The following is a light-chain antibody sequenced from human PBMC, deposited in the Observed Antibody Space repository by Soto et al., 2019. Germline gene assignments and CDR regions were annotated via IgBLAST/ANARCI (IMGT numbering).Light chain of an antibody. J-gene: IGKJ3*01. Sequence: EIVMTQSPATLSLSPGERATLSCRASQSLSNNLAWYQQKPGQAPRLLIYGTFTRATGIPARFSGSASGTEFSLTISSLQSEDFAVYYGQQYNSWPFTFGPGTKVDIK. CDR1: QSLSNN. CDR3: QQYNSWPFT. CDR2: GTF. V-gene: IGKV3-15*01.